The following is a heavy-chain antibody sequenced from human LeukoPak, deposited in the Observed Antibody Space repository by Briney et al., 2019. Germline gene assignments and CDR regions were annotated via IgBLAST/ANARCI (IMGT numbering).Heavy chain of an antibody. D-gene: IGHD6-13*01. CDR3: ARGASSWFSIKDWFDP. CDR2: ISWNSGSI. J-gene: IGHJ5*02. CDR1: GFTFYDYA. Sequence: GGSLRLSCAASGFTFYDYAMHWVRQAPGKGLEWVSGISWNSGSIGYADSVKGRFTISRDNAKNSLYLQMNRLRAEDMALYYCARGASSWFSIKDWFDPWGQGTLVTVSS. V-gene: IGHV3-9*03.